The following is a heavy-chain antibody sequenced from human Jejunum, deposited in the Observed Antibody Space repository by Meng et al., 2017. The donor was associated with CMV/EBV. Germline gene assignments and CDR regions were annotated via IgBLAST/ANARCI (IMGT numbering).Heavy chain of an antibody. J-gene: IGHJ4*02. CDR2: ISGSGGST. CDR3: AKDHGAGSSSVLLAY. V-gene: IGHV3-23*01. Sequence: FTFSSYAMSWVRQAPGKGLEWVSAISGSGGSTYYADSVKGRFTISRDNSKNTLYLQMNSLRAEDTAVYYCAKDHGAGSSSVLLAYWGQGTLVTVSS. CDR1: FTFSSYA. D-gene: IGHD6-13*01.